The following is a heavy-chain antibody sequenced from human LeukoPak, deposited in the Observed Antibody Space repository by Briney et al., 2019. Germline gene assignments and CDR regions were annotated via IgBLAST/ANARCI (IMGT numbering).Heavy chain of an antibody. V-gene: IGHV4-59*01. D-gene: IGHD1-26*01. CDR3: ARGQGGSYYAPIPFDY. CDR2: IYYSGST. Sequence: SETLSLTCTVSGGSISSYYWSWVRQPPGKGLEWIGYIYYSGSTNYNPSLKSRVTISVDTSKNQFSLKLSSVTAADTAVYYCARGQGGSYYAPIPFDYWGQGTLVTVSS. J-gene: IGHJ4*02. CDR1: GGSISSYY.